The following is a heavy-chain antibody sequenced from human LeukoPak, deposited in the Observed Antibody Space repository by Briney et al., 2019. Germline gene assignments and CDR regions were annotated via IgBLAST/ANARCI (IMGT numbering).Heavy chain of an antibody. CDR3: AKVRSATGMTTTYFDY. J-gene: IGHJ4*02. V-gene: IGHV3-23*01. D-gene: IGHD1-26*01. CDR1: GFTFSSYA. Sequence: PGGSLRLSCAASGFTFSSYAMSWVRQAPGKGLEWVSAISGSGGSTYYADSVKGRFTISRDNSKNTLYLQMNSLRAEDTAIFYCAKVRSATGMTTTYFDYWGQGTLVTVSS. CDR2: ISGSGGST.